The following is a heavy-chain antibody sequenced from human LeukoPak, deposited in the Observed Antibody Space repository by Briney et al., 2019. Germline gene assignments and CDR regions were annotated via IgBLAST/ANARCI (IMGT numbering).Heavy chain of an antibody. V-gene: IGHV3-21*01. D-gene: IGHD5-18*01. J-gene: IGHJ4*02. Sequence: GGSLRLSCAASGFTLSRYSMNWVRQAPGKGLEWVSSISSGSSYIYYAGSVKGRFTISRDNSRNTLYLQMGSLRAEDMAVYYCARDAGYVRFDFWGQGTLATVSS. CDR3: ARDAGYVRFDF. CDR2: ISSGSSYI. CDR1: GFTLSRYS.